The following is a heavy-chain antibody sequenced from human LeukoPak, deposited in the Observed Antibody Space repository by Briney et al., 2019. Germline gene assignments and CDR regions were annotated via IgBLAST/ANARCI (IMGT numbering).Heavy chain of an antibody. D-gene: IGHD3-9*01. CDR3: ARQRTYDILTGYPDDNWFDP. V-gene: IGHV4-39*01. CDR2: IYYSGST. CDR1: GGSISSSSYY. Sequence: SETLSLTCTVSGGSISSSSYYWGWIRQPPGKGLEWIGSIYYSGSTYYNPSLKSRVTISVDTSKNQFSLKLSSVTAADTAVYYCARQRTYDILTGYPDDNWFDPWGQGTLVTVSS. J-gene: IGHJ5*02.